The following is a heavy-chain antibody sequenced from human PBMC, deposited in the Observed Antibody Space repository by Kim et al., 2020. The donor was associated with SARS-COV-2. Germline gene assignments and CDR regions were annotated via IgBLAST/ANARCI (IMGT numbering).Heavy chain of an antibody. D-gene: IGHD6-13*01. Sequence: FQGRVTITADKSTSTAYMELSSLRSEDTAVYYCARHKAVYSSSWKGVYDYWGQGTLVTVSS. J-gene: IGHJ4*02. CDR3: ARHKAVYSSSWKGVYDY. V-gene: IGHV1-69*02.